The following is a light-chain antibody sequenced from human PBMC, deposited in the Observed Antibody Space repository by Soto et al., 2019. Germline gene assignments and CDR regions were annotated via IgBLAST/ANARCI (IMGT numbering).Light chain of an antibody. CDR1: NIGNKD. Sequence: SYVLTQPPSVSVAPGKTVRISCGGVNIGNKDVHWYQQRPGQAPMLVIYYNSDRPSGIPERFSGSNSENTATLTISRVEAGDEADYYCQVWDLSSDRYVFGTGTKLTVL. CDR3: QVWDLSSDRYV. J-gene: IGLJ1*01. V-gene: IGLV3-21*04. CDR2: YNS.